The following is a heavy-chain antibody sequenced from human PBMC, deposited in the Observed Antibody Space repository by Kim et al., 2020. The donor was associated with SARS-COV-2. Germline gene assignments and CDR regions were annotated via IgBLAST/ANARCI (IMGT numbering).Heavy chain of an antibody. Sequence: ASVKVSCKASGYTFTSYGISWVRQAPGQGLDWMGWIRVYNGNTNYAQNFQDRLTMTTDTSTSTAYMELRSLRSDDTSVYYCARGDRVVVDTTNYYGMAVWGQGNTVTVSS. CDR3: ARGDRVVVDTTNYYGMAV. CDR2: IRVYNGNT. V-gene: IGHV1-18*04. J-gene: IGHJ6*02. CDR1: GYTFTSYG. D-gene: IGHD2-15*01.